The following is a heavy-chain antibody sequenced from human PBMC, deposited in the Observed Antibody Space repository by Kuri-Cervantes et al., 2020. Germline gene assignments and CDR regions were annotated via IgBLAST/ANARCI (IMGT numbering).Heavy chain of an antibody. Sequence: ASVKVSCMVSGYTLTELSMHWVRQAPGKGLEWMGGFDPEDGESIYAQKFQGRVSMTEDTSTDTAYMALSSLRSEDTAVYYFTTYYYDSSGWVFDYWGQGTLVTVSS. CDR1: GYTLTELS. J-gene: IGHJ4*02. D-gene: IGHD3-22*01. CDR3: TTYYYDSSGWVFDY. V-gene: IGHV1-24*01. CDR2: FDPEDGES.